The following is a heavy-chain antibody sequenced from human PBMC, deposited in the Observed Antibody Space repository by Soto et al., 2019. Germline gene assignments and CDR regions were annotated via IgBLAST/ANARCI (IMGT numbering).Heavy chain of an antibody. CDR1: GGSISSYY. CDR3: ARQNGYSYGTSYYYYYYYMDV. D-gene: IGHD5-18*01. Sequence: SETLSLTCTVSGGSISSYYWSWIRQPPGKGLEWIGYIYYSGSTNYNPSLKSRVTISVDTSKNQFSLKLSSVTAADTAVYYCARQNGYSYGTSYYYYYYYMDVWGKGTTVTVSS. V-gene: IGHV4-59*08. J-gene: IGHJ6*03. CDR2: IYYSGST.